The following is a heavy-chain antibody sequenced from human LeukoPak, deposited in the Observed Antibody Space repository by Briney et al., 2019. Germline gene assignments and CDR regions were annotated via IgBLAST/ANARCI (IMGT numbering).Heavy chain of an antibody. D-gene: IGHD6-6*01. CDR1: GXXXXDYY. CDR3: ARARGSSSSGAGYYYGMDV. J-gene: IGHJ6*02. CDR2: IXXXXSTI. Sequence: GGSLRLSCAASGXXXXDYYXSWIRQAPXXXXXXVSYIXXXXSTIYYADSVKGRFTISRDNAKNSLYLQMNSLRAEDTAVYYCARARGSSSSGAGYYYGMDVWGQGTTVTVSS. V-gene: IGHV3-11*01.